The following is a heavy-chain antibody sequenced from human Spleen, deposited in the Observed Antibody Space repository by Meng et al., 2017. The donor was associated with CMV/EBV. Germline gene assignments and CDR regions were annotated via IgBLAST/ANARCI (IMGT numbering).Heavy chain of an antibody. CDR3: ARDSANFGALSPFDY. V-gene: IGHV4-39*07. Sequence: GSLRLSCTVSGGSISSSSYYWGWIRQPPGKGLEWIGTIYYSGSTYYNLSLKSRVTISVDTSKNQFSLKVTSVTAADTAVYYCARDSANFGALSPFDYWGQGILVTVSS. D-gene: IGHD3-10*01. CDR1: GGSISSSSYY. J-gene: IGHJ4*02. CDR2: IYYSGST.